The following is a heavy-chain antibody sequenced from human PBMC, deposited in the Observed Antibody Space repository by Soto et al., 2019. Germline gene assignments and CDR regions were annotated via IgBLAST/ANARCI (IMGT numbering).Heavy chain of an antibody. CDR2: RWYDGSNK. V-gene: IGHV3-33*01. J-gene: IGHJ5*02. D-gene: IGHD3-3*01. Sequence: QVQLVESGGGVVQPGRSLRLSCAASGFTFSSYGMHWVRQVPGKGLEWVAVRWYDGSNKYYADSVKGRFTISRDNSKNTLDLQMNSLRAEDMAVYYCARVAGSYFWRGCIFDPWGQETLVTVSS. CDR1: GFTFSSYG. CDR3: ARVAGSYFWRGCIFDP.